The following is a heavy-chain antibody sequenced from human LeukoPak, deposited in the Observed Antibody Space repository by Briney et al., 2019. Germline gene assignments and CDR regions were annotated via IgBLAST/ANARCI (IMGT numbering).Heavy chain of an antibody. CDR1: GGSFSGYY. D-gene: IGHD2-15*01. V-gene: IGHV4-34*01. Sequence: SETLSLTCAVYGGSFSGYYWSWIRQPPGKGLEWIGEINHRGSTNYNPSLKSRVTISVDTSKNRFSLKLSSVTAADTAVYYCARRAESRYCSGGSCYVGAFDIWGQGTMVTVSS. CDR3: ARRAESRYCSGGSCYVGAFDI. CDR2: INHRGST. J-gene: IGHJ3*02.